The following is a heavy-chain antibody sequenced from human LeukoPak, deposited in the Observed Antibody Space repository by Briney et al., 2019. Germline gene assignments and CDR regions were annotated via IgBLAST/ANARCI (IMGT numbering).Heavy chain of an antibody. J-gene: IGHJ4*02. V-gene: IGHV3-23*01. Sequence: GGSLRLSCVASGFTFSDYWMSWVRQAPGKGLEWVSAISGGGGSTYYADSVKGRFTISRDNSKNTLYLQMNSLRAEDTAVYYCATSLGYCSGGSCPPSYWGQGSLVTVSS. D-gene: IGHD2-15*01. CDR3: ATSLGYCSGGSCPPSY. CDR1: GFTFSDYW. CDR2: ISGGGGST.